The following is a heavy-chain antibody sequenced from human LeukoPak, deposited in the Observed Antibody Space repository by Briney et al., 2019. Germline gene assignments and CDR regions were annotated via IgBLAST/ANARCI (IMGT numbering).Heavy chain of an antibody. CDR1: DGSISSGGYY. D-gene: IGHD2-15*01. J-gene: IGHJ4*02. Sequence: PSETLSLTCTVSDGSISSGGYYWSWIRQHPGKGLEWIGYIYYSGSTYYNPSLKSRVTISVDTSKNQFSLKLSSVTAADTAVYYCARDPSYCSGGSCYPFDSWGQGTLVTVSP. CDR3: ARDPSYCSGGSCYPFDS. CDR2: IYYSGST. V-gene: IGHV4-31*03.